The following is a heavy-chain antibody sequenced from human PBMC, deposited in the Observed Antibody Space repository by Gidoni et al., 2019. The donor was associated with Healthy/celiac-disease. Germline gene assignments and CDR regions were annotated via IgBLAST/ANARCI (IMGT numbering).Heavy chain of an antibody. J-gene: IGHJ4*02. CDR2: ISYDGSNK. CDR3: ARDQINYYGSGSYPGDY. V-gene: IGHV3-30*04. Sequence: LEWVAVISYDGSNKYYADSVKGRFTISRDNSKNTLYLQMNSLRAEDTAVYYCARDQINYYGSGSYPGDYWGQGTLVTVSS. D-gene: IGHD3-10*01.